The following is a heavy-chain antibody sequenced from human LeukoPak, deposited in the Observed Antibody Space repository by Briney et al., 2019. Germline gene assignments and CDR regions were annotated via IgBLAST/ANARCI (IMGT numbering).Heavy chain of an antibody. V-gene: IGHV5-10-1*01. CDR3: AREWYCSGGSCYYYFDY. CDR1: GYSFTSYW. Sequence: HGESLKISCKGSGYSFTSYWISWVRQMPGKGLEWMGRIDPSDSYTNYSPSFQGHVTISADKSISTAYLQWSSLKASDTAMYYCAREWYCSGGSCYYYFDYWGQGTLVTVSS. CDR2: IDPSDSYT. J-gene: IGHJ4*02. D-gene: IGHD2-15*01.